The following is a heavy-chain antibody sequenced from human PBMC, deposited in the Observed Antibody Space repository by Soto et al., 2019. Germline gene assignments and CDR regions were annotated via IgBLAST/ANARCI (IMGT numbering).Heavy chain of an antibody. D-gene: IGHD6-6*01. CDR2: ISSSSSYT. CDR3: ARYSSSARFDY. J-gene: IGHJ4*02. Sequence: QVQLVESGGGLVKPGGSLRHSCAASGFTFSYYYMSWIRQAPGKGLEWVSYISSSSSYTNYADSVKGRFTISRANAQNSRYLQMNSLRAEDTAVYYCARYSSSARFDYWGQGTLVTVSS. V-gene: IGHV3-11*06. CDR1: GFTFSYYY.